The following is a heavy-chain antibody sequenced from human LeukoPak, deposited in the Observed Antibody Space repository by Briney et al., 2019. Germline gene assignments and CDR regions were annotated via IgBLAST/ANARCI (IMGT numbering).Heavy chain of an antibody. V-gene: IGHV4-59*01. J-gene: IGHJ4*02. CDR2: IYYSGST. CDR3: ARVDSGEIAAAGAYYFDY. CDR1: GGSISSYY. D-gene: IGHD6-13*01. Sequence: SETLSLTCTVSGGSISSYYWSWIRQPPGKGLEWIGYIYYSGSTNYNPPLKSRVTISVDTSKNQFSLKLSSVTAADTAVYYCARVDSGEIAAAGAYYFDYWGQGTLVTVSS.